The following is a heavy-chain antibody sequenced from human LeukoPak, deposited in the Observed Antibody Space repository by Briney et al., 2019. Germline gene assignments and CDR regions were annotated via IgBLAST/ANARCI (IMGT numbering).Heavy chain of an antibody. J-gene: IGHJ4*02. V-gene: IGHV4-59*01. CDR1: GRSISSYY. CDR2: IYYSGST. CDR3: GGSSSPAAILFY. D-gene: IGHD6-25*01. Sequence: PSETLSLTCTVSGRSISSYYWSWIRHPQGKGREWVGYIYYSGSTNYHPSLKSRVTISVDTSSTQFSLKLSSVTAADTAVYYWGGSSSPAAILFYWGQGALVTVSS.